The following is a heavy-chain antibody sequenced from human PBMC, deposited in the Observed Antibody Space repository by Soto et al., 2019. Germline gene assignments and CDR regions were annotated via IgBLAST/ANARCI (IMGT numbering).Heavy chain of an antibody. D-gene: IGHD2-15*01. CDR2: INPNSGGT. CDR1: GYTFTGYY. V-gene: IGHV1-2*02. CDR3: AIDGGYCSGGSCYSVP. J-gene: IGHJ5*02. Sequence: GASVKVSCKASGYTFTGYYMHWVRQAPGQGLEWMGWINPNSGGTNYAQKFQGRVTMTRDTSISTAYMELSRLRSDDTAVYYCAIDGGYCSGGSCYSVPWGQGPLVTVSS.